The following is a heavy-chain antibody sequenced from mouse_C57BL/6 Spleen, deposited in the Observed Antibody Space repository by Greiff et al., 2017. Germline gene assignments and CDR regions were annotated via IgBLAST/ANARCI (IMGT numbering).Heavy chain of an antibody. CDR1: GYTFTSYW. V-gene: IGHV1-64*01. J-gene: IGHJ4*01. CDR3: ARDYGSSSLAMDY. D-gene: IGHD1-1*01. Sequence: VQLQQPGAELVKPGASVKLSCKASGYTFTSYWMPWVKQRPGQGLEWIGMIYPNSGSTNYNEKFKSKATLTVDKSSSTAYMQLSSLTSEDSAVYYCARDYGSSSLAMDYWGQGTSVTVSS. CDR2: IYPNSGST.